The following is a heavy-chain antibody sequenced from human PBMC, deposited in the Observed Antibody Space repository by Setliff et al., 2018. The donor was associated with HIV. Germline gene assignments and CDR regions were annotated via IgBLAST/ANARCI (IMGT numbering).Heavy chain of an antibody. Sequence: SETLSLTCAVYGGSFSGYYWSWIRQPPGKGLEWIGEINHSGSTNYNPSLKSRVNISVDSSKNQFSLKLSSVTAAYTDLYYCARGIKPSSGSYYGVDPGVYYFDYWGQGTRVTVSS. V-gene: IGHV4-34*01. D-gene: IGHD1-26*01. CDR1: GGSFSGYY. CDR3: ARGIKPSSGSYYGVDPGVYYFDY. J-gene: IGHJ4*03. CDR2: INHSGST.